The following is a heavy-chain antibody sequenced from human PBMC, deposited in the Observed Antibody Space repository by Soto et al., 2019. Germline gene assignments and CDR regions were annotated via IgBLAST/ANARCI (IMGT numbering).Heavy chain of an antibody. CDR3: ARGRYCSGGSCFHYYMDV. D-gene: IGHD2-15*01. CDR2: IIPILGIA. CDR1: GGTFSSYT. V-gene: IGHV1-69*02. Sequence: QVQLVQSGAEVKKPGSSVKVSCKASGGTFSSYTISWVRQAPGQGLEWMGRIIPILGIANYAQKFQGRVTITADKSTSTGYMELSSLRSEDTAVYYCARGRYCSGGSCFHYYMDVWGKGTTVTVSS. J-gene: IGHJ6*03.